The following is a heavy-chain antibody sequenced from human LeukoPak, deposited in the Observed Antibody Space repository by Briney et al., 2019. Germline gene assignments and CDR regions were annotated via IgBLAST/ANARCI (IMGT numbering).Heavy chain of an antibody. CDR2: IRNKANSYTT. D-gene: IGHD1-14*01. CDR3: ARGCTFKTCLNRYFDY. CDR1: GFSFSDHY. V-gene: IGHV3-72*01. J-gene: IGHJ4*02. Sequence: GGSLRLSCAASGFSFSDHYMEWVRQAPGKGLEWVGRIRNKANSYTTEYAASVKGRFTISRDDSKNSLYLQLNSLETEDTAVYYCARGCTFKTCLNRYFDYWGQGTLVTVSS.